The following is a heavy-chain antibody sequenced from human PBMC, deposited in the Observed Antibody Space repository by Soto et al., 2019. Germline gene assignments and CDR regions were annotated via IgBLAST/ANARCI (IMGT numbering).Heavy chain of an antibody. J-gene: IGHJ6*03. V-gene: IGHV4-39*01. Sequence: QLQLQESGPGLVKPSETLSLICIVSGGSISSSSYCWGWIRQPPGKGLEWIGSIYYSGNTYYNPSLKRRVTISVDTSKNQFSLKLSSVTAADTAVYYCARHPSALYYNYMDVWGKGTTVTVSS. CDR1: GGSISSSSYC. CDR2: IYYSGNT. CDR3: ARHPSALYYNYMDV. D-gene: IGHD2-2*01.